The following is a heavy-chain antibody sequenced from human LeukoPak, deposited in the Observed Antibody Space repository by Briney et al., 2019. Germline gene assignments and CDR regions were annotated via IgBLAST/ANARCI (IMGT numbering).Heavy chain of an antibody. CDR1: GFTFGDYA. J-gene: IGHJ4*02. CDR2: IRSKAYGGTT. D-gene: IGHD5-24*01. V-gene: IGHV3-49*03. CDR3: TSWTRRDGYKD. Sequence: PGGSLRLSCTASGFTFGDYAMSWFRQAPGKGMEWGGFIRSKAYGGTTEYAAGVKGRFTISRDEVKRIGYLQRNSLKTEDAAVYYCTSWTRRDGYKDWGQGTLVTVSS.